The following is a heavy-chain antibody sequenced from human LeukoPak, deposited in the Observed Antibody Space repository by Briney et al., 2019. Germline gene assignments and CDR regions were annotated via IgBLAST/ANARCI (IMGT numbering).Heavy chain of an antibody. V-gene: IGHV3-23*01. Sequence: PGGSLRLSCTASGYRFSNYAMNWVRQAPGKGLEWVSVISGGGSSTNYADSVKGRFSISRENSKNTLYLQMNSLRAEDTAVYYCARGDSSGCPDYWGQGTLVTVSS. CDR1: GYRFSNYA. D-gene: IGHD3-22*01. CDR2: ISGGGSST. J-gene: IGHJ4*02. CDR3: ARGDSSGCPDY.